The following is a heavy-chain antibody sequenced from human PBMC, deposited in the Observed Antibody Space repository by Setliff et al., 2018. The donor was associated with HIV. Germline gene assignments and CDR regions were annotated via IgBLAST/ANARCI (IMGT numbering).Heavy chain of an antibody. J-gene: IGHJ3*02. CDR1: GDSISSVSYS. Sequence: SETLSLTCTVSGDSISSVSYSWGWIRQPPGKGLEWIGYMYSGGNTYYKPSLKSRVTMSVDSSKNQFSLILTSATAADTAMYYCARDRNYQDTSGYWQVFDIWGQGTMVTVSS. V-gene: IGHV4-39*07. D-gene: IGHD3-22*01. CDR2: MYSGGNT. CDR3: ARDRNYQDTSGYWQVFDI.